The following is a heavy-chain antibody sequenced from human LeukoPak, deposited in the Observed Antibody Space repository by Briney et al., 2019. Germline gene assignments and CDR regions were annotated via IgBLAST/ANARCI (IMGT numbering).Heavy chain of an antibody. CDR3: ARGVAGSYYYYYMDV. D-gene: IGHD6-19*01. CDR1: GYTFTGYY. V-gene: IGHV1-2*02. Sequence: GASVKVSCKASGYTFTGYYMHWVRQAPGQGLEWMGWINPNSGGTNYAQKFQGRVNMTRDTSISTAYMELSRLTSDDTAVYYCARGVAGSYYYYYMDVWGKGTTVTISS. J-gene: IGHJ6*03. CDR2: INPNSGGT.